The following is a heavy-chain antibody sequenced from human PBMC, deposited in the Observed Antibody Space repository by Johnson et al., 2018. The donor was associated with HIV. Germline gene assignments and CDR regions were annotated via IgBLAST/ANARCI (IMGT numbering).Heavy chain of an antibody. CDR1: GFTFSSYA. CDR3: ARDGPYYDSSGYYYGTVFYAFDI. D-gene: IGHD3-22*01. J-gene: IGHJ3*02. Sequence: VQLVESGGGVVQPGRSLRLSCEASGFTFSSYAVHWVRQAPGKGLEWVALISYDGSNKYYADSMKGRFIISRDTSKNTLYLQMNSLRAEDTAVYYCARDGPYYDSSGYYYGTVFYAFDIWGQGTMVTVSS. V-gene: IGHV3-30*04. CDR2: ISYDGSNK.